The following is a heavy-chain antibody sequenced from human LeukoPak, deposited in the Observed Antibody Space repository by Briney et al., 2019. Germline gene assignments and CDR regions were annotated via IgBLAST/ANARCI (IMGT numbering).Heavy chain of an antibody. CDR3: ARSKWFDP. V-gene: IGHV3-48*03. CDR2: IHSSDSTI. J-gene: IGHJ5*02. Sequence: GGSLRLSCAASGFTLGSYEMNWVRQAPGKGPEWVSYIHSSDSTIYYADSVKGRFTISRDNAKNSLYLQMNSLRAEDTAVYYCARSKWFDPWGQGTLVTASS. CDR1: GFTLGSYE.